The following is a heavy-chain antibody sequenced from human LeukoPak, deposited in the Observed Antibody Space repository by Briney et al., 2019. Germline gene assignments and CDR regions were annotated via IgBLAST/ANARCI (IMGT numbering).Heavy chain of an antibody. CDR1: GFTFSSDG. CDR2: ISYDGSNK. J-gene: IGHJ3*02. V-gene: IGHV3-30*18. D-gene: IGHD6-19*01. Sequence: GGSLRLSCAASGFTFSSDGMHWVRQAPGKGLEWVAVISYDGSNKYYADSVKGRFTISRDNSKNTLYLQMNSLRAEDTAVYYCAKGAGQWPLHDAFDIWGQGTMVTVSS. CDR3: AKGAGQWPLHDAFDI.